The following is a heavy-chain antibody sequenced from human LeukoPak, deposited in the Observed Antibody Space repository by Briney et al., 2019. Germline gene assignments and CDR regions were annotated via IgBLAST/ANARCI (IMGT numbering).Heavy chain of an antibody. J-gene: IGHJ6*02. V-gene: IGHV3-66*01. CDR2: IYSGGST. CDR1: GFTVSSNY. CDR3: ARDRKEVAARREKYYYYYGMDV. D-gene: IGHD6-6*01. Sequence: GGSLRLSCAASGFTVSSNYMSWVRQAPGKGLEWVSVIYSGGSTYYADSVKGRFTISRENSKNTLYLQMNSLRAEDTAVYYCARDRKEVAARREKYYYYYGMDVWGQGTTVTVSS.